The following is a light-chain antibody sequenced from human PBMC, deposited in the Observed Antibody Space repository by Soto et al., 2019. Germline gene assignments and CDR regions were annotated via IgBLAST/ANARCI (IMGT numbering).Light chain of an antibody. V-gene: IGKV1-33*01. CDR1: QNIRGW. Sequence: DIQMTQSPSTLSAFVGDRVTITCRASQNIRGWLAWYQQKPGKAPNLLIYDASNLEIGVPSRFSGSGSGTHFTFTISSLQTEDIGTYYCQQYDILPITFGRGTRLEIK. CDR2: DAS. CDR3: QQYDILPIT. J-gene: IGKJ5*01.